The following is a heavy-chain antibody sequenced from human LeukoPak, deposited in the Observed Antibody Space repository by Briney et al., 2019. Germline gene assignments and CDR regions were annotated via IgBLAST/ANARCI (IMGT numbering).Heavy chain of an antibody. Sequence: SETLSLTCTVSGGSISSSNYYWGWIRQPPGKGLEWIGYIYYSGSTNYNPSLKSRVTISVDTSKNQFSLKLSSVTAADTAVYYCASSFDSSGYFRHFDLWGRGTLVTVSS. CDR3: ASSFDSSGYFRHFDL. J-gene: IGHJ2*01. D-gene: IGHD3-22*01. CDR1: GGSISSSNYY. CDR2: IYYSGST. V-gene: IGHV4-61*05.